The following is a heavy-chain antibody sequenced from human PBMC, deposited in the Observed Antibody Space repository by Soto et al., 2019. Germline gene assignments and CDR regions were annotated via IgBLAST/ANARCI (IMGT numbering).Heavy chain of an antibody. CDR2: INSDGSST. CDR1: GFTFSSYW. V-gene: IGHV3-74*01. CDR3: ARDVTAAPSPWGYYYYYGMDV. J-gene: IGHJ6*02. D-gene: IGHD2-2*01. Sequence: GGSLRLSCAASGFTFSSYWMHWVRQAPGKGLVWVSRINSDGSSTSYADSVKGRFTISRDNAKNTLYLQMNSLIAEDTAVYYCARDVTAAPSPWGYYYYYGMDVWGQGTTVTVSS.